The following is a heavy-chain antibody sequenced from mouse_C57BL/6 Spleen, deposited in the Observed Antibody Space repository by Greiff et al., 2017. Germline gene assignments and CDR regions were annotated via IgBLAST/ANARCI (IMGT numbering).Heavy chain of an antibody. CDR3: ARGMDDYDWYFDV. V-gene: IGHV1-64*01. CDR2: IHPTSGST. J-gene: IGHJ1*03. D-gene: IGHD2-4*01. CDR1: GYTFTSYW. Sequence: QVQLQQPGAELVKPGASVKLSCKASGYTFTSYWMHWVKQRPGQGLEWIGMIHPTSGSTNYNEKFKSKATLTVDKSSSTAYMQLSSLTSEDSAVYYCARGMDDYDWYFDVWGTGTTVTVSS.